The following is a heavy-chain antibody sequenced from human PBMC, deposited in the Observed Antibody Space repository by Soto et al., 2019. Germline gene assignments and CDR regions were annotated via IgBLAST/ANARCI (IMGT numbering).Heavy chain of an antibody. J-gene: IGHJ6*02. CDR2: ISYDGSNK. CDR1: GFTFSSYG. D-gene: IGHD5-12*01. CDR3: AKDWPPYGGYLVRYYYYGMDV. Sequence: GGSLRLSCAASGFTFSSYGMHWVRQAPGKGLEWVAVISYDGSNKYYADSVKGRFTISRDNSKNRLYLQMNSLRAEDTAVYYCAKDWPPYGGYLVRYYYYGMDVWGQGTTVTVSS. V-gene: IGHV3-30*18.